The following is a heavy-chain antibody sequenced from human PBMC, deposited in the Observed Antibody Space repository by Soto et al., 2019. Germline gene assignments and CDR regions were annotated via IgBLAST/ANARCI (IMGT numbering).Heavy chain of an antibody. D-gene: IGHD3-3*01. CDR1: GYTFTSYG. Sequence: ASVKVSCKASGYTFTSYGISWVRQAPGQGLEWMGWISAYNGNTNYAQKLQGRVTMTTDTSTSTAYMELRSLRSDDTAVYYCARDRSITIFGVVSHNWFDPWGQGTLVTVSS. CDR3: ARDRSITIFGVVSHNWFDP. V-gene: IGHV1-18*04. J-gene: IGHJ5*02. CDR2: ISAYNGNT.